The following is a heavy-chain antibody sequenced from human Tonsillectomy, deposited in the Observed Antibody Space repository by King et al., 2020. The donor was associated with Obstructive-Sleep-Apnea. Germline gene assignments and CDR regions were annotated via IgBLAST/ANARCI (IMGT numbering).Heavy chain of an antibody. J-gene: IGHJ4*02. Sequence: QLVQSGGGVVQPGRSLRLSCAASGFTFSSYGMHWVRQAPGKGLEWVAVISYDGSNKYYADSVKGRFTISRDNSKNTLYLQMNSLRAEDTAVYYCAKDLSSSWTFDYWGQGTLVTVSS. CDR1: GFTFSSYG. CDR3: AKDLSSSWTFDY. V-gene: IGHV3-30*18. CDR2: ISYDGSNK. D-gene: IGHD6-13*01.